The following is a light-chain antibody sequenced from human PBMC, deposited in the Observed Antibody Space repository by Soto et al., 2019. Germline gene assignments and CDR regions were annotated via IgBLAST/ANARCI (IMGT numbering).Light chain of an antibody. J-gene: IGKJ4*01. Sequence: EMALTQSPGTLSLSPGERATLSCRASQSVTSSYLAWYQQKPGQSPRLLINRASSSATGIPDRFSGSGSGTDFTLSISRLDPQDFAMYYCREYCSAPLTFGEGTKAEIK. CDR2: RAS. V-gene: IGKV3-20*01. CDR1: QSVTSSY. CDR3: REYCSAPLT.